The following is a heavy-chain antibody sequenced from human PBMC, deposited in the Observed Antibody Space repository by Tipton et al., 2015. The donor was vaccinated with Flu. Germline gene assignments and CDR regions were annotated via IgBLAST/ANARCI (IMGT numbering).Heavy chain of an antibody. Sequence: TLSLTCTVSGGSISNYWWSWIRQPPGKGLEWIGYIYHSGGPLYNPSLKSRVTMSADTSKNQFSLSLTSVTAADTGVYYCARDRGWPAALDYWSQGSLVTVSS. CDR3: ARDRGWPAALDY. J-gene: IGHJ4*02. CDR1: GGSISNYW. V-gene: IGHV4-59*13. D-gene: IGHD3-10*01. CDR2: IYHSGGP.